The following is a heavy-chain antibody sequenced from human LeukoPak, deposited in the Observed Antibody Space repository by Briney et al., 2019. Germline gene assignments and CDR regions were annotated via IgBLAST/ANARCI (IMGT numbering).Heavy chain of an antibody. D-gene: IGHD2-2*01. J-gene: IGHJ6*03. CDR2: INHSGST. V-gene: IGHV4-34*01. Sequence: SETLSLTCAVYGGSFSGYYWSWIRQPPGKGLEWIGEINHSGSTNYNPSLKSRVTISVDTSKNQFSLKLSSVTAADTAVYYCAREVVVVPAALYYYYYYMDVGGKGTTVTVSS. CDR1: GGSFSGYY. CDR3: AREVVVVPAALYYYYYYMDV.